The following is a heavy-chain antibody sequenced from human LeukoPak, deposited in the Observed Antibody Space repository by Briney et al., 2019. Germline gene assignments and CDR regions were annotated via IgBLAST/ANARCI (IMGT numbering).Heavy chain of an antibody. J-gene: IGHJ6*02. Sequence: GGSLRLSCAASGFTFSSYEMNWVRQAPGKGLEWVSYISSSGSTIYYADSVKGRFTISRDNAKNSLYLQMNSLRAGDTAVYYCARVSAMAYYGMDVWGQGTTVTVSS. V-gene: IGHV3-48*03. D-gene: IGHD5-18*01. CDR3: ARVSAMAYYGMDV. CDR1: GFTFSSYE. CDR2: ISSSGSTI.